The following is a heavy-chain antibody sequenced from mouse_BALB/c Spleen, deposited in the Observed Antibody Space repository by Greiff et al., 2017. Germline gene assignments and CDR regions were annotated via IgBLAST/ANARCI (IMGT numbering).Heavy chain of an antibody. V-gene: IGHV1-67*01. CDR1: SYTFTDYA. CDR2: ISTYYGNT. CDR3: ARGDYYGSSHLAY. J-gene: IGHJ3*01. D-gene: IGHD1-1*01. Sequence: VQLQQSGPELVRPGVSVKISCKGSSYTFTDYAMHWVKQSHAKSLEWIGVISTYYGNTNYNQKFKGKATMTVDKSSSTAYMELARLTSEDSAVYYCARGDYYGSSHLAYWGQGTLVTVSA.